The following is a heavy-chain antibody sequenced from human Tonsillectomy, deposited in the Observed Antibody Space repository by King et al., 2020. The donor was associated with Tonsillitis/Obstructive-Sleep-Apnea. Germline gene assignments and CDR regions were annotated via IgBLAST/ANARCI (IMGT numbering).Heavy chain of an antibody. CDR2: IHHSGSS. CDR3: ARRVLVAGPHWYFDL. V-gene: IGHV4-59*02. CDR1: GASASSSY. D-gene: IGHD6-19*01. J-gene: IGHJ2*01. Sequence: PLQESGPGLVRPSETLSLTCTVSGASASSSYWSWLRQTPGKGLEWIGFIHHSGSSNYNPSLKSRVSMSIDTSNHQFSLKLTSVAAADTAVYYCARRVLVAGPHWYFDLWGRGTLVTVSS.